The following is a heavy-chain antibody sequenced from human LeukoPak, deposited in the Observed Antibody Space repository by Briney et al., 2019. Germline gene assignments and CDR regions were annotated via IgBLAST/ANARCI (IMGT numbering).Heavy chain of an antibody. J-gene: IGHJ4*02. V-gene: IGHV1-8*03. CDR2: MNPNGGNT. CDR3: ARAMVRGVKTPGC. CDR1: GYTFTSYD. Sequence: GASVKVSCKASGYTFTSYDINWVRQATGQGLEWMRWMNPNGGNTGYAQKFQGRVTITRNTSISTAYMELSSLRSEDTAVYYCARAMVRGVKTPGCWGQGTLVTVSS. D-gene: IGHD3-10*01.